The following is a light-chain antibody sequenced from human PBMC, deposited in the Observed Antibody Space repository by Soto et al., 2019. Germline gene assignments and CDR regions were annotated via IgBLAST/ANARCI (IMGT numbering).Light chain of an antibody. J-gene: IGLJ2*01. CDR3: SSYTSSSTLV. CDR2: EVS. CDR1: SSDVGGYNY. V-gene: IGLV2-14*01. Sequence: QSALTQPASVSGSPGQSITISCTGTSSDVGGYNYVSWYQQHPGIAPKLMISEVSNRPSGVSNRFSGSKSGNMASLTISGLQAEDEADYYCSSYTSSSTLVFGGGTKVTVL.